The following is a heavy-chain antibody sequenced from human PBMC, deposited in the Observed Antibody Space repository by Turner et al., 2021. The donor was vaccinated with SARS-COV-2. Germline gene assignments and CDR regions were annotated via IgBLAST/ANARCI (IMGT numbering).Heavy chain of an antibody. CDR1: GFTFSSYA. D-gene: IGHD5-18*01. V-gene: IGHV3-23*01. Sequence: EVQVLESGGGLVQPGGSLRLSCAASGFTFSSYAMNWVRQAPGKGLEWVSTISNGAGYTYYADSVKGRFTISRDNSKNTLYLQMSSLRAEDTAIYYCANDQGYGFQYWGQGTLVTVSS. J-gene: IGHJ4*02. CDR2: ISNGAGYT. CDR3: ANDQGYGFQY.